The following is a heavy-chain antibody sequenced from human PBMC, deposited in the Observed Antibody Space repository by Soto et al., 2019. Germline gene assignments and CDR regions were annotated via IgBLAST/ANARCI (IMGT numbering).Heavy chain of an antibody. CDR3: ARDRGLLDP. CDR2: IYYSGST. Sequence: ETLSLTCTVSGGSISSYYWSWIRQPPGKGLEWIGYIYYSGSTNYNPSLKSRVTISVDTSKNQFSLKLSSLTAADTAVYYCARDRGLLDPWGQGTLVTVS. V-gene: IGHV4-59*01. J-gene: IGHJ5*02. CDR1: GGSISSYY. D-gene: IGHD3-16*01.